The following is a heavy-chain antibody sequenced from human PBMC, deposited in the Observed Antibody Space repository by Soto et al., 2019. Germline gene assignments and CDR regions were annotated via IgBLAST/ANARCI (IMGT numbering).Heavy chain of an antibody. CDR2: INHSGST. D-gene: IGHD6-6*01. J-gene: IGHJ6*02. CDR1: GGSFSGYY. Sequence: SETLSLTCAVYGGSFSGYYWSWIRQPPGKGLEWIGEINHSGSTNYNPSLKSRVTISVDTSKNQFSLKLSSVTAADTAVYYCARGATSIAARPGGMDVWGQGTTVTVSS. V-gene: IGHV4-34*01. CDR3: ARGATSIAARPGGMDV.